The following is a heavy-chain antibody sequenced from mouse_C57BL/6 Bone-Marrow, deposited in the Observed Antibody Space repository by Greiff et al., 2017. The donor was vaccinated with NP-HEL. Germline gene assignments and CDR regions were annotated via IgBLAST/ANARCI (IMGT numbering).Heavy chain of an antibody. D-gene: IGHD3-1*01. Sequence: QVQLQQSGAELARPGASVKLSCKASGYTFTSYGISWVKQRTGQGLEWIGEIYPRSGNTYYNEKFKGKATLTADKSSSTAYMELRSLTSEDAAVYFCARSGEGWFAYWGQGTLVTVSA. CDR2: IYPRSGNT. J-gene: IGHJ3*01. CDR3: ARSGEGWFAY. V-gene: IGHV1-81*01. CDR1: GYTFTSYG.